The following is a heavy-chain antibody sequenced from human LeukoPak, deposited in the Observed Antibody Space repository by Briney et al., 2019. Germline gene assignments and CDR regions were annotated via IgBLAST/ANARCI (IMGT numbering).Heavy chain of an antibody. CDR2: ISGSGGTT. CDR3: AKEKSGYREAFDI. D-gene: IGHD3-10*01. J-gene: IGHJ3*02. CDR1: GFTFSSYS. Sequence: PGGSLRLSCAASGFTFSSYSMIWVRQAPGKGLEWVSAISGSGGTTYYADSVKGRFTISRDNSKNTLYLQMNSLRAEDTAVYYCAKEKSGYREAFDIWGQGTMVTVSS. V-gene: IGHV3-23*01.